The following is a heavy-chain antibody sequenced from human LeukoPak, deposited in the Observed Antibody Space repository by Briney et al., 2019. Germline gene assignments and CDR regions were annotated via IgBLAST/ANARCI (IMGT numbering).Heavy chain of an antibody. CDR3: VKDRYVDY. Sequence: GSLRLSCSVSGFTIGAYAMHWVRQAPGKGLQYVSSISSDGGTTYYAGSVKGRFTISRDNSKNTLHPQMSSLRSEDTAVYYCVKDRYVDYWGQGTLVTVSS. CDR1: GFTIGAYA. J-gene: IGHJ4*02. D-gene: IGHD2-2*01. V-gene: IGHV3-64D*06. CDR2: ISSDGGTT.